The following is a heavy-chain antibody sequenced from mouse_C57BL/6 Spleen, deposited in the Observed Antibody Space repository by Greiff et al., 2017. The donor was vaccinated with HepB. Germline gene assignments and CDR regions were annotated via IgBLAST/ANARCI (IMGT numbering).Heavy chain of an antibody. CDR1: EYEFPSHD. CDR3: ARQNYYGSRGGDYFDY. D-gene: IGHD1-1*01. CDR2: INSDGGST. J-gene: IGHJ2*01. V-gene: IGHV5-2*01. Sequence: EVKLVESGGGLVQPGESLKLSCESNEYEFPSHDMSWVRKTPEKRLELVAAINSDGGSTYYPDTMERRFIISRDNTKKTLYLQMSSLRSEDTALYYCARQNYYGSRGGDYFDYWGQGTTLTVSS.